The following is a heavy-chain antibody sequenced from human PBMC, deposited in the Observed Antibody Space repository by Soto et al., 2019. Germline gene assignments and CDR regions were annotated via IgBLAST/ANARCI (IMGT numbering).Heavy chain of an antibody. Sequence: PGESLKISCMGSGYKVSTWHNFTSYWIAWVSQMPGKGLEWMGIIYPGDSDTRYSPSFQGQVTISADKSISTAYLQWSSLKASDIAMYYCARHINSGWYAADYWGQGTLVTVSS. CDR2: IYPGDSDT. J-gene: IGHJ4*02. D-gene: IGHD6-19*01. V-gene: IGHV5-51*01. CDR1: GYKVSTWHNFTSYW. CDR3: ARHINSGWYAADY.